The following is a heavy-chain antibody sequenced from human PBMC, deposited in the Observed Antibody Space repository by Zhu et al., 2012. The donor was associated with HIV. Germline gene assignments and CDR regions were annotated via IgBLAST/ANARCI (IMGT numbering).Heavy chain of an antibody. V-gene: IGHV4-4*02. J-gene: IGHJ2*01. CDR3: ARVRAAAGRPYWYFDL. CDR2: IYHSGST. CDR1: RGSIISSNW. Sequence: QVQLQESGPGLVRPSGTLSLTCAVSRGSIISSNWWTWVRQPPGKGLEWVGEIYHSGSTSYSPSLRSRVTISVDKSKNQFSLNLNSVTAADTAVYYCARVRAAAGRPYWYFDLWGLAPRXLSPQ. D-gene: IGHD6-13*01.